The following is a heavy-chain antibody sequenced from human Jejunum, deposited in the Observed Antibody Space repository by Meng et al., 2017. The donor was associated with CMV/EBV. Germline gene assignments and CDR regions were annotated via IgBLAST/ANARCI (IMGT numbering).Heavy chain of an antibody. CDR1: TNNG. V-gene: IGHV5-51*01. D-gene: IGHD2-2*01. J-gene: IGHJ5*02. CDR3: AKDLRYCSNGRCYAGYGSLNL. Sequence: TNNGIAWGRQAPGKGLELMGIIYAGDSDTIYSPSFQGQVTISVDKSITTAFLQWSSLKASDTATYFCAKDLRYCSNGRCYAGYGSLNLWGQGTLVTVSS. CDR2: IYAGDSDT.